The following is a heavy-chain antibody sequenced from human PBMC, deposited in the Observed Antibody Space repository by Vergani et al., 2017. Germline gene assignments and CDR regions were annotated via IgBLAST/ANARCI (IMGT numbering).Heavy chain of an antibody. J-gene: IGHJ4*02. V-gene: IGHV3-30*03. CDR3: ARHGYDILTGYYNGGFDY. CDR2: ISYDGSNK. CDR1: GFTFSSYG. Sequence: QVQLVESGGGVVQPGRSLRLSCAASGFTFSSYGMHWVRQAPGKGLEWVAVISYDGSNKYYADSVKGRFTISRDNSKNTLYLQMNSLRAEDTAVYYCARHGYDILTGYYNGGFDYWGQGTLVTVSS. D-gene: IGHD3-9*01.